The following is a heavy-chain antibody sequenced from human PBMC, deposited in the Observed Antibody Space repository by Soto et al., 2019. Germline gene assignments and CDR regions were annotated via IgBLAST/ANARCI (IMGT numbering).Heavy chain of an antibody. CDR1: GFTFSSYA. V-gene: IGHV3-30-3*01. CDR3: ARTYYDSSGYEVSFDY. D-gene: IGHD3-22*01. CDR2: ILYDGSDQ. Sequence: QPGGSLRLSCAASGFTFSSYAIHWVRQAPGKGLDWLTLILYDGSDQYYADSVRGRFTISKDNSKNTLYLQMNSLRAEDTAVYYCARTYYDSSGYEVSFDYWGQGTLVTVYS. J-gene: IGHJ4*02.